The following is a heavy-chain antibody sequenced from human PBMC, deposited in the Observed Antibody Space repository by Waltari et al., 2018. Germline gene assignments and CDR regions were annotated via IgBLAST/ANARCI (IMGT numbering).Heavy chain of an antibody. CDR3: ASGITIFGVVITPIDY. V-gene: IGHV4-39*01. CDR2: IYYSGRT. Sequence: QLQLQESGPGLVKPSETLSLTCTVSGGSISSSSYYWGWIRQPPGKGLEWIGSIYYSGRTYYNPSLKSRVTISVDTSKNQFSLKLSSVTAADTAVYYCASGITIFGVVITPIDYWGQGTLVTVSS. D-gene: IGHD3-3*01. CDR1: GGSISSSSYY. J-gene: IGHJ4*02.